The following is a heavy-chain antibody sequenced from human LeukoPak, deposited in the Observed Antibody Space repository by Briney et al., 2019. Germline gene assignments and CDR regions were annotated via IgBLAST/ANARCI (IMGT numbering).Heavy chain of an antibody. CDR1: GFTFSSYW. CDR2: INHSGST. Sequence: GSLRLSCAASGFTFSSYWMSWVRQPPGKGLEWIGEINHSGSTNYNPSLKSRVTISVDTSKNQFSLKLSSVTAADTAVYYCARGAFDIWGQGTMVTVSS. J-gene: IGHJ3*02. V-gene: IGHV4-34*01. CDR3: ARGAFDI.